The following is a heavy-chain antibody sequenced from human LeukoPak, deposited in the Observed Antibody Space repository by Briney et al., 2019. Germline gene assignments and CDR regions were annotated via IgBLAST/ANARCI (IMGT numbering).Heavy chain of an antibody. J-gene: IGHJ4*02. CDR3: ASALIDYYDSSGYYFTPDY. CDR2: ISSGSSTI. D-gene: IGHD3-22*01. V-gene: IGHV3-48*01. Sequence: GGSLRLSCVASGFTFSSYSMNWVRQAPGKGLEWVSYISSGSSTIYYADSVKGRFTISRDNAKNSLYLQMNSLRAEDTAVYYCASALIDYYDSSGYYFTPDYWGQGTLVTVSS. CDR1: GFTFSSYS.